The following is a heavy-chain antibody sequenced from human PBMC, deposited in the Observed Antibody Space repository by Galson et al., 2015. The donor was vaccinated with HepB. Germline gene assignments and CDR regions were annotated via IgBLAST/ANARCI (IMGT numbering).Heavy chain of an antibody. V-gene: IGHV5-51*03. Sequence: QSGAEVKKPGESLKISCKGSGYSFTNNWIGWVRQVPGEGLEWVGIIYPSDSETRYSPSFQGQVTITADKSVSTAYLQWNSLKVSDTAMYYCARLALSSWYLSWCDPWGQGTLVTVSS. CDR1: GYSFTNNW. CDR3: ARLALSSWYLSWCDP. J-gene: IGHJ5*02. CDR2: IYPSDSET. D-gene: IGHD6-13*01.